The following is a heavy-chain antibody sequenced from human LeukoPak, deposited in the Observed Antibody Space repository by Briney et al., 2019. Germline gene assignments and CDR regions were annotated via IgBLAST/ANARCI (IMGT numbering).Heavy chain of an antibody. D-gene: IGHD3-3*01. Sequence: PGGSLRLSCAASGFTFSSYSMNWVRQAPGKGLEWVSSISSSSSYIYYADSVKGRFAISRDNAKNSLYLQMNSLRAEDTAVYYCTRGSDTIFGVARDGFDSWGQGTLVTVSS. CDR1: GFTFSSYS. CDR2: ISSSSSYI. V-gene: IGHV3-21*01. J-gene: IGHJ4*02. CDR3: TRGSDTIFGVARDGFDS.